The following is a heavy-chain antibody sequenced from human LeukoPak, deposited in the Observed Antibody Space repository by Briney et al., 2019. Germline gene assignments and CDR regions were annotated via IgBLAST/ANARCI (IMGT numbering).Heavy chain of an antibody. CDR1: GGSISSYY. D-gene: IGHD1-1*01. CDR2: IYYSGST. CDR3: AAFLLQQINVFDI. Sequence: SETLSLTCTVSGGSISSYYWSWIRQPPGKGLQWIGYIYYSGSTNYNPSLKSRVTISVDTSKNQFSLKLSSVTAADTAVYYCAAFLLQQINVFDIWGQGTMVIVSS. V-gene: IGHV4-59*08. J-gene: IGHJ3*02.